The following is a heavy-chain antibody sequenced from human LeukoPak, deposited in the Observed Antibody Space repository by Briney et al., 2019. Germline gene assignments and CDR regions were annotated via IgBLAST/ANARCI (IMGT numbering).Heavy chain of an antibody. CDR2: ISSSSSYT. CDR1: GFTFSDYY. V-gene: IGHV3-11*03. Sequence: GSLRLSCAASGFTFSDYYMSWIRQTPGKGLEWVSYISSSSSYTNYADSVKGRFTISRDNAKNSLYLQMNSLRAEDTAVYYCARSRGWYDYYYGMDVWGQGTTVTVSS. D-gene: IGHD6-19*01. CDR3: ARSRGWYDYYYGMDV. J-gene: IGHJ6*02.